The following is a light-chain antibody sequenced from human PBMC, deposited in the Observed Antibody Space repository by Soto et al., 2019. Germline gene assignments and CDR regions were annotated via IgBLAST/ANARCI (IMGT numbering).Light chain of an antibody. CDR2: EVS. Sequence: QSALTQPASVSGSRGRSITISCTGTSSEVGGYNYVSWYQHHPGKAPKLMIFEVSNRPSGVSNRFSGSKSGNTASLTISGLQAEDEADYYCSSYTSSSTLVVFGGGTKLTVL. J-gene: IGLJ2*01. V-gene: IGLV2-14*01. CDR3: SSYTSSSTLVV. CDR1: SSEVGGYNY.